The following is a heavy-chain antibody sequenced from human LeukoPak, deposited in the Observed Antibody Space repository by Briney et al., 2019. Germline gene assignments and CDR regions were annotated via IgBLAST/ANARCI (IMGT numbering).Heavy chain of an antibody. V-gene: IGHV1-69*01. CDR2: IIPIFGTA. J-gene: IGHJ4*02. Sequence: SVKVSCKASGGTFSSNAISWVRQAPGQGLEWMGGIIPIFGTANYAQKFQGRVTITADESTSTAYMELSSLRSEDTAVYYCARLDYGSGSYIWGRFLESRHVYYFDYWGQGTLVTVSS. CDR1: GGTFSSNA. CDR3: ARLDYGSGSYIWGRFLESRHVYYFDY. D-gene: IGHD3-10*01.